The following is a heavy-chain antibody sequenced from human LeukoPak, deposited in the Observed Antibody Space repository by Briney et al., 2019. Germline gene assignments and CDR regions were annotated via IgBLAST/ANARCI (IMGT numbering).Heavy chain of an antibody. CDR1: GGSFSGYY. Sequence: SETLSLTCAVYGGSFSGYYWSWIRQPPGKGLEWIGEINHSGSTNYNPSLKSRVTISVDTSKNQFSLKLSSVTAADTAVYYCARTYYYDSSAYTWGQGTLVTVSS. V-gene: IGHV4-34*01. CDR3: ARTYYYDSSAYT. CDR2: INHSGST. D-gene: IGHD3-22*01. J-gene: IGHJ5*02.